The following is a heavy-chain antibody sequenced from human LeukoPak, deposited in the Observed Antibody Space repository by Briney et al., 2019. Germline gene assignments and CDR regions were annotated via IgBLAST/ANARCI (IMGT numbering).Heavy chain of an antibody. CDR3: ARSSGRYPSYFDH. Sequence: PSETLSLTCTVSGGSISSYYWSWIRQPPGKGLEWIGYIYYSGSTNYNPSLKSRVTISVDTSKNQFSLKLSSVTAADTAVYYCARSSGRYPSYFDHWGQGTLVTVSS. V-gene: IGHV4-59*08. CDR1: GGSISSYY. D-gene: IGHD6-19*01. CDR2: IYYSGST. J-gene: IGHJ4*02.